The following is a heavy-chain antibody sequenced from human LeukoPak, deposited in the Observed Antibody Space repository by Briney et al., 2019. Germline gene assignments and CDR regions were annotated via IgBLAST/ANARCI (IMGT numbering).Heavy chain of an antibody. CDR3: AKDSDYYGSGSYHDY. J-gene: IGHJ4*02. CDR2: ISYDGSNK. V-gene: IGHV3-30*04. D-gene: IGHD3-10*01. Sequence: PGGSLRLSCAASGFTFSSYAMHWVRPAPGKGLEWVAVISYDGSNKYYADSVKGRFTISRDNSKNTLYLQMNSLRAEETAVYYCAKDSDYYGSGSYHDYWGQGTLVTVSS. CDR1: GFTFSSYA.